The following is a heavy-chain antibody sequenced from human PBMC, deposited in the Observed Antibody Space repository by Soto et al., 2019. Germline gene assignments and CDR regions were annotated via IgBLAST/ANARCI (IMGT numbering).Heavy chain of an antibody. CDR1: GFTFSGYY. V-gene: IGHV1-2*02. Sequence: ASVKVSCKASGFTFSGYYMHWVRQAPGQGLEWMGWINPNNGGTNYAQKFQGRVTMTRDASTSTAYMELRRLTSDDTAVYYCARGFTGGSQDYWGLGTLVTVSS. CDR2: INPNNGGT. D-gene: IGHD2-8*02. J-gene: IGHJ4*02. CDR3: ARGFTGGSQDY.